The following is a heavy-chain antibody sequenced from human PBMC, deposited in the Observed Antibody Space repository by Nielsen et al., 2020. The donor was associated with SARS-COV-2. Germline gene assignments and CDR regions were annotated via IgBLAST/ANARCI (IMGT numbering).Heavy chain of an antibody. V-gene: IGHV4-59*01. J-gene: IGHJ4*02. Sequence: ESLKISCTASGFTFSGYAMSWIRQPPGKGLEWIGYMFYNGRTNYSPSLRSRVTMSVDASKKHFSLKLWSVTAADTARYYCARGYYTVDYWGQGIEVTVSS. CDR2: MFYNGRT. D-gene: IGHD3-3*01. CDR3: ARGYYTVDY. CDR1: GFTFSGYA.